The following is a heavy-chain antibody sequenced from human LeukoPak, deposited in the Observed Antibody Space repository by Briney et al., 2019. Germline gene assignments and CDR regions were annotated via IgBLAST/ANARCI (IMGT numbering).Heavy chain of an antibody. V-gene: IGHV4-39*07. CDR2: IYYSGST. CDR1: GGSISSSSYY. J-gene: IGHJ1*01. Sequence: PSETLSLTCTVSGGSISSSSYYWGWIRQPPGKGLEWIGSIYYSGSTYYNPSLKSRVTISVDTSKNQFSLRLTSVTAADTAVYYCASSSGVDSTVYFPFWGQGTRVSVSS. CDR3: ASSSGVDSTVYFPF. D-gene: IGHD6-19*01.